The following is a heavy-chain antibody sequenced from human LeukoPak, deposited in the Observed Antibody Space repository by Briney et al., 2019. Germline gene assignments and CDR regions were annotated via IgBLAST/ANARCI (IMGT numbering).Heavy chain of an antibody. J-gene: IGHJ6*03. Sequence: SETLSLTCTVSGGSISSYYWSWLRQPAGKGLEWIGRIYTSGSTNYNPSLKSRVTMSVDTSKNQFSLKLSSVTAADTAVYYCARASSHSLGYYYYMDVWGKGTTVTISS. V-gene: IGHV4-4*07. CDR1: GGSISSYY. D-gene: IGHD5-18*01. CDR3: ARASSHSLGYYYYMDV. CDR2: IYTSGST.